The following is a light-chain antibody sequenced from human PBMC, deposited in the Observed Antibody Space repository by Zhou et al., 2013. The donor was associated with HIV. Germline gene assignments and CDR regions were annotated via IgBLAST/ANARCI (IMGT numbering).Light chain of an antibody. CDR3: QQSYSTPHT. CDR1: QSISSW. CDR2: KAS. V-gene: IGKV1-5*03. Sequence: IQLTQSPSSLPASVGDRVTITCRASQSISSWLAWYQQKPGKAPKLLIYKASSLESGVPSRFSGSGSGTEFTLTISSLQPDDFATYYCQQSYSTPHTFGQGTKLEIK. J-gene: IGKJ2*01.